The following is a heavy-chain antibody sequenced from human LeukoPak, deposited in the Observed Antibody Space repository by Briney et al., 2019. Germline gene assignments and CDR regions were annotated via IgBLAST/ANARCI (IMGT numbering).Heavy chain of an antibody. CDR3: ARSHPYGYYGMDV. J-gene: IGHJ6*02. Sequence: SETLSLTSSVSGGSISSYYWSWIRPPPGKGLEWIGYIYYSGSTNYNPSLKSRVTVSVDTSKNQFSLKLSSVTAADTAVYYCARSHPYGYYGMDVWGQGTTVTVSS. CDR2: IYYSGST. CDR1: GGSISSYY. V-gene: IGHV4-59*08. D-gene: IGHD4-17*01.